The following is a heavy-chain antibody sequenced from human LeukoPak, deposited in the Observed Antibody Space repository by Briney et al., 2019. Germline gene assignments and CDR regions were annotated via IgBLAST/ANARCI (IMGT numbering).Heavy chain of an antibody. Sequence: GGSLRLSCAASGFTFSRYWMSWVRQAPGKGLEWVANIEQEGSEKYYVDSVKGRFTISRDNAKNSLYLQMNSLRAEDTAVYYCAREVRRYYYDSSGSYYFDYWGQGTLVTVSS. CDR2: IEQEGSEK. J-gene: IGHJ4*02. CDR1: GFTFSRYW. CDR3: AREVRRYYYDSSGSYYFDY. D-gene: IGHD3-22*01. V-gene: IGHV3-7*01.